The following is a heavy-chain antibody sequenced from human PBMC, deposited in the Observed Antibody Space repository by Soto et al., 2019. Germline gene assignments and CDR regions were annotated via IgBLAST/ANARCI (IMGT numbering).Heavy chain of an antibody. V-gene: IGHV3-23*01. Sequence: DVQLLESGGGLVQWGGSLRLSCVTSGFTFSTYGMTWVRQAPGKGLEWVSYGGSGGSRYYAESVKGRFTISRDNSKNNMSLEMNSLRAEDTATYYCVKFRGRAYHYYYMDVWGKGTTVTVSS. CDR2: YGGSGGSR. D-gene: IGHD3-10*01. CDR1: GFTFSTYG. CDR3: VKFRGRAYHYYYMDV. J-gene: IGHJ6*03.